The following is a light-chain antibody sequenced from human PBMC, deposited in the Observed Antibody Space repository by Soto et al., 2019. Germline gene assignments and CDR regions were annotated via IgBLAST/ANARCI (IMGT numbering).Light chain of an antibody. Sequence: EIVLTQSPGTLSLSPGERATLSCRASQSVSSSYLAWYQQKPGQAPRLLIYGASSRATGIPDRFSGSGSGTDFTLTISRLEPEDFAVSCCHKYGSSPPYTFGQGTKLEIK. CDR2: GAS. CDR1: QSVSSSY. CDR3: HKYGSSPPYT. J-gene: IGKJ2*01. V-gene: IGKV3-20*01.